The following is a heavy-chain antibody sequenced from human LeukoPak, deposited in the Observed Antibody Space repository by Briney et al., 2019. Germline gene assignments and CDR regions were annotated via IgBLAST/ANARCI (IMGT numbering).Heavy chain of an antibody. CDR3: ARDSSRGLLWRKITMIVVGEFDP. J-gene: IGHJ5*02. V-gene: IGHV1-2*02. Sequence: GASVKVSCKASGYTFTGYYMHWVRQAPGQGLEWMGWINPNSGGTNYAQKFQGRVTMTRDTSISTAYMELSRLRSDDTAVYYCARDSSRGLLWRKITMIVVGEFDPWGQGTLVTVSS. CDR2: INPNSGGT. CDR1: GYTFTGYY. D-gene: IGHD3-22*01.